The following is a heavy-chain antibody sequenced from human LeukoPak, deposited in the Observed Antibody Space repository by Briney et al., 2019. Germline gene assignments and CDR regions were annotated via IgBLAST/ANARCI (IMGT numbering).Heavy chain of an antibody. Sequence: PGRSLRLSCAASGFTFSSYGMHWVRQAPGKGLEWVAVRWYDGSNKYYADSARGRFTISRDNSKNTLYLQMNSLRAEDTAVYYCARDWESSGWGCFDYWGQGTLVTVSS. CDR1: GFTFSSYG. D-gene: IGHD6-19*01. CDR2: RWYDGSNK. CDR3: ARDWESSGWGCFDY. V-gene: IGHV3-33*01. J-gene: IGHJ4*02.